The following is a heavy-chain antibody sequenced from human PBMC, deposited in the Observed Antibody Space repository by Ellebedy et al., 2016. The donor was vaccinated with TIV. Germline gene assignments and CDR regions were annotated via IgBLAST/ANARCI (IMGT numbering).Heavy chain of an antibody. J-gene: IGHJ5*02. Sequence: SGPTLVKPTQTLTLTCTVSGFSLNASGVGVGWIRQPPGKALEWLAFIFWNDDECYSPSLKSRLTISKAISKNQVVLTMTNMDPLDTPTYSCPHRANPIASRTPPAWKWFDPWGQGTLVTVSS. CDR2: IFWNDDE. CDR1: GFSLNASGVG. CDR3: PHRANPIASRTPPAWKWFDP. V-gene: IGHV2-5*01. D-gene: IGHD1-1*01.